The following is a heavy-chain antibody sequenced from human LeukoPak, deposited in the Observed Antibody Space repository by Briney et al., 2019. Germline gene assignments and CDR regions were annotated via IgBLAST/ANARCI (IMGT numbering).Heavy chain of an antibody. V-gene: IGHV3-7*01. J-gene: IGHJ4*02. Sequence: HLGGSLRLSCAASGFTFTSYWMTWVRQAPGTGLELVSNIKEDGSEKYYVDSVKGRFSISRDDAKNSLYLQMNSLRAGDTAVYYCARGDYDILTGLVDYWGQGTLVTVSS. D-gene: IGHD3-9*01. CDR3: ARGDYDILTGLVDY. CDR1: GFTFTSYW. CDR2: IKEDGSEK.